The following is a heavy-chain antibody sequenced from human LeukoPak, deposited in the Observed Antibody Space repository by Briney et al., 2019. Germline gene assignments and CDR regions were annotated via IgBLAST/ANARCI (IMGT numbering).Heavy chain of an antibody. J-gene: IGHJ6*02. V-gene: IGHV3-30-3*01. Sequence: PGGSLRLSCAASGFTFSSYAMYWVRQAPGKGLEWVAVISYDGSNKYYADSVKGRFTISRDNSKNTLYLQMNSLRAEDTAVYYCTREVVATIPNYKTYYYYGMDVWGQGTTVTVSS. CDR3: TREVVATIPNYKTYYYYGMDV. CDR1: GFTFSSYA. D-gene: IGHD5-12*01. CDR2: ISYDGSNK.